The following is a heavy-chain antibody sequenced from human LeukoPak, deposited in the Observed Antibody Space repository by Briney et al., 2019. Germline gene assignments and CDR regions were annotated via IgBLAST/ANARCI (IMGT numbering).Heavy chain of an antibody. CDR2: IYYGGST. CDR1: GGSISSYY. J-gene: IGHJ4*02. CDR3: ARDNGDGYFDY. V-gene: IGHV4-59*01. D-gene: IGHD4-17*01. Sequence: SETLSLTCTVSGGSISSYYWSWIRQPPGKGLEWIGYIYYGGSTNYNPSLKSRVTISVDTSKNQFSLKLSSVTAADTAVYYCARDNGDGYFDYWGQGTLVTVSS.